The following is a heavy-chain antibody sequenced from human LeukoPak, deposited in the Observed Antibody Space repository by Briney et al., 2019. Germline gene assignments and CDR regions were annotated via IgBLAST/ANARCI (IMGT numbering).Heavy chain of an antibody. V-gene: IGHV3-23*01. CDR1: GFTFSSYA. D-gene: IGHD3-3*01. CDR3: ATRTIFGVVMPDY. J-gene: IGHJ4*02. Sequence: AGGSLRLSCAASGFTFSSYAMSWVRQAPGKGLEWVSAISGSGGSTYYADSVKGRFTISRDNSKNTLYLQMNSLRAEGTAVYYCATRTIFGVVMPDYWGQGTLVTVSS. CDR2: ISGSGGST.